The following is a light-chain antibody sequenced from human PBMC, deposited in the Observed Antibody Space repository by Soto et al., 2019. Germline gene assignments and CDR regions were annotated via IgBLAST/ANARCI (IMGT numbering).Light chain of an antibody. CDR2: DAF. CDR1: QGINSY. Sequence: DIPLTQSPSFLSASVGDRVTITCRASQGINSYLAWYQQKPGKAPNLLIYDAFTLQSGVPSRFSGSRSGTEFTLTISSLQPEDFATYYCQQLNTYPLTFGPGXKVXX. CDR3: QQLNTYPLT. J-gene: IGKJ3*01. V-gene: IGKV1-9*01.